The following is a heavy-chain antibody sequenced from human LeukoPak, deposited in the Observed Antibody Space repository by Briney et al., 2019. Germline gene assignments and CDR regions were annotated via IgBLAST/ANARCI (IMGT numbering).Heavy chain of an antibody. CDR2: MNPNSGNT. V-gene: IGHV1-8*02. CDR3: ARDLVYCSSTSCSPRADY. D-gene: IGHD2-2*01. Sequence: ASVKVSCKASGYTFTGYYMHWVRQAPGQGLEWMGWMNPNSGNTGYAQKFQGRVTMTRNTSISTAYMELSSLRSEDTAVYYCARDLVYCSSTSCSPRADYWGQGTLVTVSS. CDR1: GYTFTGYY. J-gene: IGHJ4*02.